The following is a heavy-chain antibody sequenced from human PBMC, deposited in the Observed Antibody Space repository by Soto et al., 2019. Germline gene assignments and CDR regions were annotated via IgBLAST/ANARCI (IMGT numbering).Heavy chain of an antibody. CDR2: INAGNGNT. D-gene: IGHD3-22*01. CDR3: ARAAYYYESSGYYPGDY. Sequence: ASVKVSCKASGYTFTSYAMHWVRQAPGQRLEWMGWINAGNGNTKYSQKFQGRVTFTRDTSASTVYMEVNSLRSEDTAVYYCARAAYYYESSGYYPGDYWGQGTLVTVSS. J-gene: IGHJ4*02. CDR1: GYTFTSYA. V-gene: IGHV1-3*01.